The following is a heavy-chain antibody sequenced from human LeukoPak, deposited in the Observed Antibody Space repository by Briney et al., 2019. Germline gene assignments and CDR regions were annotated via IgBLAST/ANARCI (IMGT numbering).Heavy chain of an antibody. CDR2: IYHSEST. CDR1: GGSISSYY. Sequence: PSETLSLTCTVSGGSISSYYWSWIRQPPGKGLEWIGEIYHSESTNYNPSLKSRVTISVDKSKNQFSLKLSSVTAADTAVYYCARHDIVVVPAAPSGFDPWGQGTLVTVSS. D-gene: IGHD2-2*01. J-gene: IGHJ5*02. V-gene: IGHV4-59*12. CDR3: ARHDIVVVPAAPSGFDP.